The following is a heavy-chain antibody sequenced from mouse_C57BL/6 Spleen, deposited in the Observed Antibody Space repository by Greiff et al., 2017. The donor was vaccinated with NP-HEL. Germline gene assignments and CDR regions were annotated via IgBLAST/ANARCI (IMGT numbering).Heavy chain of an antibody. Sequence: QVQLQQPGAELVKPGASVKLSCKASGYTFTSYWMQWVKQRPGQGLEWIGEIDPSDSYTNYNQKFKGKATLTVDTSSSTAYMQLSSLTSEDSAVYYCARRGVGLDYWGQGTTLTVSS. CDR1: GYTFTSYW. CDR2: IDPSDSYT. CDR3: ARRGVGLDY. V-gene: IGHV1-50*01. D-gene: IGHD3-3*01. J-gene: IGHJ2*01.